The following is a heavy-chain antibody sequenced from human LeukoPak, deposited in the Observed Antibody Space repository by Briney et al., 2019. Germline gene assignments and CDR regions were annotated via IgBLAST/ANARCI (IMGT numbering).Heavy chain of an antibody. CDR3: PSAASMTTVTWVQH. CDR1: GGTFSSYA. Sequence: GASVKVSCKASGGTFSSYAISWVRQAPGQGLEWMGGIIPIVGTANYAQKFQGRVTITADKSTSTAYKQRSSLRTEETAVYYCPSAASMTTVTWVQHWGQGTLVTVSS. J-gene: IGHJ1*01. D-gene: IGHD4-17*01. V-gene: IGHV1-69*06. CDR2: IIPIVGTA.